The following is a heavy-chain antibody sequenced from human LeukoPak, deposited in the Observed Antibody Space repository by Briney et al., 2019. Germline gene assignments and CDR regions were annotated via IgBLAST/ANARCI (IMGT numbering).Heavy chain of an antibody. J-gene: IGHJ4*02. CDR3: ARAGGYYDSSGYSSGVYY. CDR1: GYTFTGYY. CDR2: INPNSGGT. V-gene: IGHV1-2*02. D-gene: IGHD3-22*01. Sequence: GASVKVSCKASGYTFTGYYMHWVRLAPGQGLEWMGWINPNSGGTNYAQKFQGRVTMTRDTSISTAYMELSRLRSDDTAVYYCARAGGYYDSSGYSSGVYYWGQGTLVTVSS.